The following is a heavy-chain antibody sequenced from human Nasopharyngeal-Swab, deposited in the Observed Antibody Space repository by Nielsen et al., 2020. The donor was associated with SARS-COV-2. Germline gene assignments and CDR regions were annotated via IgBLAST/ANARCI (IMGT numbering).Heavy chain of an antibody. D-gene: IGHD1-1*01. J-gene: IGHJ4*02. V-gene: IGHV1-46*01. CDR2: INPSGGST. Sequence: ASVKVSCKASGYTFTSYYMHWVRQAPGQGLEWMGIINPSGGSTSYAQKFQDRVTMTRDTSTSTVYMELSSLRSEDTAVYYCARDTTGTTKFDYWGQGTLVTVSS. CDR1: GYTFTSYY. CDR3: ARDTTGTTKFDY.